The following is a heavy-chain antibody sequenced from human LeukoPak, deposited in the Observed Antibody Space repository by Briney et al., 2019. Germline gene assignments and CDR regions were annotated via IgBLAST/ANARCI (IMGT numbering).Heavy chain of an antibody. D-gene: IGHD1-1*01. Sequence: GGSLRLSCAASGFTFSSYAMSWVRQAPGKGLERVSTISNSDYNTYYTDSVKGRFTISRDNSKNTLYLQMNSLTADDTAIYYCGKATGTLGNWGQGTLVTVSS. CDR2: ISNSDYNT. V-gene: IGHV3-23*01. J-gene: IGHJ4*02. CDR3: GKATGTLGN. CDR1: GFTFSSYA.